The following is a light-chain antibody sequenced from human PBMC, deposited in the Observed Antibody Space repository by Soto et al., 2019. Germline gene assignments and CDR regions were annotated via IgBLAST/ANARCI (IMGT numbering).Light chain of an antibody. J-gene: IGLJ1*01. V-gene: IGLV1-40*01. CDR3: QSDDSSLSV. CDR2: GNS. Sequence: QSALTQPPSVSGAPGQRVTISCTGSSSNIGAGYDVHWYQQLPGTAPKLLIYGNSNRPSGVPDRFSGSKSGTSASLAITGLQAEDEADYYCQSDDSSLSVFGTGTKVTDL. CDR1: SSNIGAGYD.